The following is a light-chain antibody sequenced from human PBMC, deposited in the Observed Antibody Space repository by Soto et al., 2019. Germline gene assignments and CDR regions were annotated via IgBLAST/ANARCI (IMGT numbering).Light chain of an antibody. CDR1: QDISNY. CDR3: QQYDNLPLS. J-gene: IGKJ3*01. V-gene: IGKV1-33*01. Sequence: DIQMTQSPSSLSASVGDRVTITCQASQDISNYLNWYQQKPGKAPKLVISDASNLETGAPSRFSGSGSGTDFTFTISSLQPEDLGTYFCQQYDNLPLSFGPGTTVEI. CDR2: DAS.